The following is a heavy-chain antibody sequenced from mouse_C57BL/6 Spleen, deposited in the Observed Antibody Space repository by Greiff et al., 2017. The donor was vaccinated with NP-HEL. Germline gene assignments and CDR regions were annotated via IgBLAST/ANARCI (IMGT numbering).Heavy chain of an antibody. D-gene: IGHD1-1*01. CDR2: ISSGSSTI. Sequence: EVHLVESGGGLVKPGGSLKLSCAASGFTFSDYGMHWVRQAPEKGLEWVAYISSGSSTIYYADTVKGRFTISRDNAKNTLFLQMTSLRSEDTAMYYCARGRLLAYWGQGTLVTVSA. CDR3: ARGRLLAY. J-gene: IGHJ3*01. CDR1: GFTFSDYG. V-gene: IGHV5-17*01.